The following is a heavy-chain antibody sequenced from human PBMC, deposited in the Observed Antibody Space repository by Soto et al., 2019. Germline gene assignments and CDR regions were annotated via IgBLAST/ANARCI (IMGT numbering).Heavy chain of an antibody. CDR3: AREARYYDFWSGYEPSYYYYGMDV. V-gene: IGHV3-21*01. CDR1: GFTFSSYS. CDR2: ISSSSSYV. D-gene: IGHD3-3*01. Sequence: EVQLVESGGGLVKPGGSLRLSCAASGFTFSSYSMNWVRQAPGKGLEWVSSISSSSSYVYYAGSEKGRFTISRDNAKNSLNLQRNSLRAEDTAVYYCAREARYYDFWSGYEPSYYYYGMDVWGQGTTVTVSS. J-gene: IGHJ6*02.